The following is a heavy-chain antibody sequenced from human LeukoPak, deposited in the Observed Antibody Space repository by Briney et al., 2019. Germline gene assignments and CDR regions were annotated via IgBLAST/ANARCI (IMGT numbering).Heavy chain of an antibody. Sequence: SETLSLTCAVSGGSISSSNWWSWVRQPPGKGLEWIGEIYHSGSTNYNPSLKSRVTISVDKSKNHFSLKLSAVTAADTAVYYCATTDFDSSGYFDYWGQGTLVTVSS. CDR2: IYHSGST. J-gene: IGHJ4*02. CDR3: ATTDFDSSGYFDY. V-gene: IGHV4-4*02. D-gene: IGHD3-22*01. CDR1: GGSISSSNW.